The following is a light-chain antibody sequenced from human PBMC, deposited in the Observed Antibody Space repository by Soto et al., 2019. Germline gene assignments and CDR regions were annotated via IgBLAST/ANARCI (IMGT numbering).Light chain of an antibody. CDR1: QGIGIY. V-gene: IGKV1-27*01. Sequence: DIHMTQSPSSLSASVGNIFTITCGASQGIGIYLDWYQQTPGKVPKHLIYGASKLQSGVPSRLSGGGYGTNLTITISSMKTEDFETYYCQQANSFTITFGQGTRLEIK. CDR2: GAS. J-gene: IGKJ5*01. CDR3: QQANSFTIT.